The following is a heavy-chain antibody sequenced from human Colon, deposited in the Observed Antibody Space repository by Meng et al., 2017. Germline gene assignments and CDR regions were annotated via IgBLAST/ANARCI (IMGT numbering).Heavy chain of an antibody. V-gene: IGHV3-21*01. CDR1: GFTFSSYS. CDR2: ISSSSSYI. J-gene: IGHJ4*02. Sequence: GESLKISCAASGFTFSSYSMNWVRQAPGKGLEWVSSISSSSSYIYYADSVKGRFTISRDNAKNSLYLQMNSLRAEDTAAYYCARETHLIAAAGTVCELFDYWGQGTLVTVSS. CDR3: ARETHLIAAAGTVCELFDY. D-gene: IGHD6-13*01.